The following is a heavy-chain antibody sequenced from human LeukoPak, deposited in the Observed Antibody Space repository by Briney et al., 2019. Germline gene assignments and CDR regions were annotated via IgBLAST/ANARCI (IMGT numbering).Heavy chain of an antibody. CDR2: IYYSGST. Sequence: SETLSLTCTVSGGSISSSSYYWGRIRQPPGKGLEWIGSIYYSGSTYYNPSLKSRVTISVDTSKNQFSLKLSSVTAADTAVYYCARHVYYRTGPYYFDYWGQGTLVTVSS. J-gene: IGHJ4*02. CDR1: GGSISSSSYY. CDR3: ARHVYYRTGPYYFDY. D-gene: IGHD1-26*01. V-gene: IGHV4-39*01.